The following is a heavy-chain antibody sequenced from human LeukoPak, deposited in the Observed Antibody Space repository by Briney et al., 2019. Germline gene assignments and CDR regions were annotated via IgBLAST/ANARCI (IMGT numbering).Heavy chain of an antibody. V-gene: IGHV3-30*18. Sequence: GGSLRLSCAASGFTFSSYGMHWVRQAPGKGLEWVAVISYDGSNKYYADSVKGRFTISRDNSKNTLYLQMNSLRAEDTAVYYCAKDMRRSASCLDYWGQGTLVTVSS. CDR3: AKDMRRSASCLDY. D-gene: IGHD2-2*01. J-gene: IGHJ4*02. CDR2: ISYDGSNK. CDR1: GFTFSSYG.